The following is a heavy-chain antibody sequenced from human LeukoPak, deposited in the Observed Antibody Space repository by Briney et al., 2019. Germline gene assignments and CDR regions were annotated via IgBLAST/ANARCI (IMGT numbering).Heavy chain of an antibody. J-gene: IGHJ4*02. CDR2: INAGNGNT. D-gene: IGHD1-20*01. V-gene: IGHV1-3*01. CDR1: GYTFTSYA. Sequence: ASVKVSCKASGYTFTSYAMHWVRQAPGQRLEWMGWINAGNGNTKYSQKFQGRVTITRDTSASTAYMELSSLRSEDTAVYYCARARMTGTTWGFDYWGQGTLVTVSS. CDR3: ARARMTGTTWGFDY.